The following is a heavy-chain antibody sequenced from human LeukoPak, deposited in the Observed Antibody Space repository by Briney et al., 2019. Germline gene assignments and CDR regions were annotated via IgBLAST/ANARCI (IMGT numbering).Heavy chain of an antibody. J-gene: IGHJ3*01. Sequence: QPGGSLRLSCAGSGFTFSSYGMTWVRQAPGKGLEWVPSIDEDGSETNYVDSVTGRFTVSRDHAKNSLFLQMNSLRAEDTAVYYCVRYGRRANDQPFDVWGQGTMVTVSS. V-gene: IGHV3-7*01. CDR2: IDEDGSET. CDR1: GFTFSSYG. D-gene: IGHD1-1*01. CDR3: VRYGRRANDQPFDV.